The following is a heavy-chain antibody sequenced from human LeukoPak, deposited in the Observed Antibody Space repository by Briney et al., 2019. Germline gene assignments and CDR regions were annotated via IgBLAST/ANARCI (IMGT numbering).Heavy chain of an antibody. CDR2: ILYDGSKK. Sequence: GRSLRLSCAASGFIFSSYNMHWVRQAPGKGLEWVAAILYDGSKKYYADSVKGRFSVYRDNSNYTLYMELNSLRAEDTAVYYCARESVAGPTYYFDYWGQGTLVTVSS. J-gene: IGHJ4*02. D-gene: IGHD6-19*01. CDR3: ARESVAGPTYYFDY. V-gene: IGHV3-30*03. CDR1: GFIFSSYN.